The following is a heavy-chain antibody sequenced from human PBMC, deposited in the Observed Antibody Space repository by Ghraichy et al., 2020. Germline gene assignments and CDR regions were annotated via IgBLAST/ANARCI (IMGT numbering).Heavy chain of an antibody. CDR1: GDSIISYY. Sequence: SETLSLTCTVSGDSIISYYWSWIRQPPGKGLEWIGYGYYSGSTNYNPSLKSRVTISVDTSKNQFSLKLSSVTAADTAVYYCARVGQWGDPFDYWGQGTLVTVSS. CDR2: GYYSGST. J-gene: IGHJ4*02. CDR3: ARVGQWGDPFDY. D-gene: IGHD6-19*01. V-gene: IGHV4-59*01.